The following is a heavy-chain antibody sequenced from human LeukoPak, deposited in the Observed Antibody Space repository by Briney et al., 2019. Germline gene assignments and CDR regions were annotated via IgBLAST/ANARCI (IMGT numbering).Heavy chain of an antibody. CDR1: GFTFSNYG. D-gene: IGHD2-8*01. V-gene: IGHV3-30*02. CDR3: AKDRCSNGVGCYYYYMDV. Sequence: QAGGSLRLSCAASGFTFSNYGMHWVRQAPGKGLEWVAFIRYDGSNKYFADSLKGRFTISRDNSKNTLYLQMNSLRGEDTAVYYCAKDRCSNGVGCYYYYMDVWGKGTTVTISS. CDR2: IRYDGSNK. J-gene: IGHJ6*03.